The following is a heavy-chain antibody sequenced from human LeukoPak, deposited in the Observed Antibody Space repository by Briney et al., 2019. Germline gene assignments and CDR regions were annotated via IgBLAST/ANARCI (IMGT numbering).Heavy chain of an antibody. CDR3: ARAPRGVVMGGNAFDI. Sequence: PGGSLRLSCAASGFTFSSYAMHWVRQAPGKGLEYVSAISSNGGSTYYANSVKGRFTISRDNSKNTLYLQMGSLRAEDMAVYYCARAPRGVVMGGNAFDIWGQGTMVTVS. CDR1: GFTFSSYA. CDR2: ISSNGGST. D-gene: IGHD4-23*01. V-gene: IGHV3-64*01. J-gene: IGHJ3*02.